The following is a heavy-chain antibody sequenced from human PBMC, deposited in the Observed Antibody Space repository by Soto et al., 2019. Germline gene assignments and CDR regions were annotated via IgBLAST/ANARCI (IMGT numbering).Heavy chain of an antibody. Sequence: PSETLSLTCTVSGGSISSSSYYWGWIRQPPGKGLEWIGSIYYSGSTYYNPSLKSRVTISVDTSKNQFSLKLSSVTAADTAVYYCARQETYYDFWSGPFYYYYYMDGWGKGTTVTVSS. J-gene: IGHJ6*03. CDR3: ARQETYYDFWSGPFYYYYYMDG. D-gene: IGHD3-3*01. CDR2: IYYSGST. V-gene: IGHV4-39*01. CDR1: GGSISSSSYY.